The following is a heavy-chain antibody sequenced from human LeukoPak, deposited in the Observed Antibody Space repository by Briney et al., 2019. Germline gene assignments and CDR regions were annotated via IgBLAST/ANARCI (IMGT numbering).Heavy chain of an antibody. CDR1: GGSFSGYY. CDR2: INHSGTT. Sequence: PAETLSLTCAAYGGSFSGYYWSWIRQPPGKGLEWIGEINHSGTTNYNPSLKSGVTISVDTSKNQFYLKLSSVTAADTAVYYCARNSGSLVYWGQGTLVTVSS. V-gene: IGHV4-34*01. J-gene: IGHJ4*02. CDR3: ARNSGSLVY. D-gene: IGHD1-26*01.